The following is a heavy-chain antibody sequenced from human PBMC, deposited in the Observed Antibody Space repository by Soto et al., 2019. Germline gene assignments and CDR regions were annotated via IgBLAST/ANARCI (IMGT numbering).Heavy chain of an antibody. Sequence: EVQLVESGGGLVQPGGSLRLSCAASGFTFSSYERNWVRQAPGKGLEWVSYISNSGSILYYADSVKGRFTISRDNAKNSLYLQMNSLRAEDTAVYYCARGDYYGSGIYWRYWGQGTLVTVAS. CDR2: ISNSGSIL. V-gene: IGHV3-48*03. J-gene: IGHJ4*02. D-gene: IGHD3-10*01. CDR1: GFTFSSYE. CDR3: ARGDYYGSGIYWRY.